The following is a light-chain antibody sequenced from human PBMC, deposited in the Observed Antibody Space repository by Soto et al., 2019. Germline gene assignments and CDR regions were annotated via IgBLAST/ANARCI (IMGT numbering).Light chain of an antibody. V-gene: IGLV2-14*03. CDR3: SSFTSNRIYV. CDR2: GVT. J-gene: IGLJ1*01. CDR1: HNDIGTYDY. Sequence: QSVLAQPTSLSGSPGQSITISCTGNHNDIGTYDYVSWYQQHPGRAPRLLIHGVTTRPSGISDRFSASKSGLTASLTISGLQPEDEADYYCSSFTSNRIYVFGPGTKVT.